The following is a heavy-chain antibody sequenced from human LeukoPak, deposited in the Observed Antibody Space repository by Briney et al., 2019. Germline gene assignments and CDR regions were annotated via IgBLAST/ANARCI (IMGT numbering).Heavy chain of an antibody. J-gene: IGHJ4*02. Sequence: SETLSLTCAVYGGSFSGYYWSWIRQPPGKGLEWIGEINHSGSTNYDPSVKSRVTISVDTSKNQFSLKLSSVTAADTAVYYCARLREGFDYWGQGTLVTVSS. CDR2: INHSGST. CDR1: GGSFSGYY. CDR3: ARLREGFDY. V-gene: IGHV4-34*01. D-gene: IGHD1-26*01.